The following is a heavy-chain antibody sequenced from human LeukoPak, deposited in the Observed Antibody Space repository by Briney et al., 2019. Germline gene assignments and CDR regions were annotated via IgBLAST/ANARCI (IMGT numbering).Heavy chain of an antibody. D-gene: IGHD3-10*01. Sequence: GGSRTLSCAASAFTVASYGMHWDRQPPGKGREWVAVIRYDGSNKYYAGSVKGRLTISRDNSKNTLYLQMNSQRAEDTAVCYCARGVQRYGSGSYYNGRRYYYYGMDVWGQGTTVTVSS. CDR1: AFTVASYG. CDR2: IRYDGSNK. J-gene: IGHJ6*02. CDR3: ARGVQRYGSGSYYNGRRYYYYGMDV. V-gene: IGHV3-33*01.